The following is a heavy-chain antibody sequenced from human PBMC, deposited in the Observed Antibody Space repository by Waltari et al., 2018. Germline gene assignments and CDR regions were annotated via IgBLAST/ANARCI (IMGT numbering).Heavy chain of an antibody. CDR1: GGSINSFY. J-gene: IGHJ5*02. D-gene: IGHD3-10*01. Sequence: QVQLQQSGPRLVKPSEILTLSCTISGGSINSFYFSWIRQAPGKRLEWIAHLHYSGNTNYNPSFNSRITIYLDRSKSELSLNLNSVTTADTAVYYCATSGNLGVIGTWDQGTRVIVSS. CDR3: ATSGNLGVIGT. CDR2: LHYSGNT. V-gene: IGHV4-59*03.